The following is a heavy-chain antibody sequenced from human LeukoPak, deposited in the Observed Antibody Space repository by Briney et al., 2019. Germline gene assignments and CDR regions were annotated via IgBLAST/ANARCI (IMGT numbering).Heavy chain of an antibody. CDR2: IRSDGNKK. D-gene: IGHD4-17*01. CDR1: VFTFSSYG. V-gene: IGHV3-30*02. Sequence: GGSLRLSCAASVFTFSSYGMYWVRQAPGKGLEWVALIRSDGNKKSYADSVKGRFTISRDNSKNTLYLQMNSLRAEDTAVYYCAKDLNYGDLLDSWGQGTLVTVSS. CDR3: AKDLNYGDLLDS. J-gene: IGHJ4*02.